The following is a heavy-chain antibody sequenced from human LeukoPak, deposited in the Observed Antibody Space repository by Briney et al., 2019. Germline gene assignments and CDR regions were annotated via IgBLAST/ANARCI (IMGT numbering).Heavy chain of an antibody. CDR3: ARGARGYYYDSSGYYYANWFDP. CDR1: GASITSHS. V-gene: IGHV4-59*11. CDR2: IFYTGST. D-gene: IGHD3-22*01. Sequence: SETLSLTCTLSGASITSHSWSWIRQPPGKGPERNGCIFYTGSTNYNPSLKGRVTISPDTSRNQFSLKLSAVAAADTAVYYCARGARGYYYDSSGYYYANWFDPWGQGTLVTVSS. J-gene: IGHJ5*02.